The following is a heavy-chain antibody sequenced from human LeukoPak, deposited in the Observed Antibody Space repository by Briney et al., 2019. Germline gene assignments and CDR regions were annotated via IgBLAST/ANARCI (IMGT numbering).Heavy chain of an antibody. Sequence: GGSLRLSCSASGFTFSSYAMHWVRQAPGKGLEWVSAISGSGGSTYYADSVKGRFTISRDNSKNTLYLQMNSLRAEDTAVYYCAKDLDDSSGYYPPDAEYFQHWGQGTLVTVSS. CDR2: ISGSGGST. CDR3: AKDLDDSSGYYPPDAEYFQH. CDR1: GFTFSSYA. V-gene: IGHV3-23*01. J-gene: IGHJ1*01. D-gene: IGHD3-22*01.